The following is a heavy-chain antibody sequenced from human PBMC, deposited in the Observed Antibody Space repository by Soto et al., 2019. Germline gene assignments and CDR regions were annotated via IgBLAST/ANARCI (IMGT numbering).Heavy chain of an antibody. Sequence: GGSLRLSCVASGFTFSKYGMNWVRQTPRKGLEWVSAISGSGNSTYYADSVKSRFTISRDNSKNTLYLQMNSLRAEDTAVYYCAKDLSPSSGTYYGYFDHWGQGTLVTVSS. V-gene: IGHV3-23*01. CDR3: AKDLSPSSGTYYGYFDH. CDR2: ISGSGNST. D-gene: IGHD1-26*01. J-gene: IGHJ4*02. CDR1: GFTFSKYG.